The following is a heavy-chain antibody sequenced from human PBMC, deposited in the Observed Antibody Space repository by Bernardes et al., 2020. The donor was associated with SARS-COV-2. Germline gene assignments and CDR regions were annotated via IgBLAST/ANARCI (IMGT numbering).Heavy chain of an antibody. Sequence: SGPTLVKPTQTLTLTCTFSGFSLSTRGVGVGWIRQPPGKALEWLALIYWDDDKRYNPSLKSRLTITKDTSKNQVVLTMTNMDPVDTATYYCSQWGDWDWGSYRIDNWGQGTLVIVSS. CDR2: IYWDDDK. D-gene: IGHD3-16*02. V-gene: IGHV2-5*02. CDR1: GFSLSTRGVG. J-gene: IGHJ4*02. CDR3: SQWGDWDWGSYRIDN.